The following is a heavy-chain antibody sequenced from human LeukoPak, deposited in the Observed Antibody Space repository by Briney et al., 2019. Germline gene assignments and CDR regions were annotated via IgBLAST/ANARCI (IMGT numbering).Heavy chain of an antibody. V-gene: IGHV3-48*02. J-gene: IGHJ6*02. CDR3: ARARARGVTEGMDV. D-gene: IGHD3-10*01. Sequence: GGSLRLSCGASDFTFRTYSMIWARQTPGTGLEWISYISSGGGVTHYAESVKGRFSISRDNAKNSLFLQMNRLKDEDTAVYYCARARARGVTEGMDVWGQGTTVIVSS. CDR1: DFTFRTYS. CDR2: ISSGGGVT.